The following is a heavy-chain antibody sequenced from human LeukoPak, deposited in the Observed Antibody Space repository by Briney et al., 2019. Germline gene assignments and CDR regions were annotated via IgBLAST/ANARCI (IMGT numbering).Heavy chain of an antibody. CDR1: GFTFSSYD. Sequence: PGRSLRLSCAASGFTFSSYDMHWVRQAPGKGLEWVTVISYDGSNKCYGDSVKGRFTISRDNSKNTLYLKMNSLRAEDTAVYYCARDPRIYCTNGICRDDYFDNWGQGALVTVSS. J-gene: IGHJ4*02. CDR2: ISYDGSNK. V-gene: IGHV3-30*03. CDR3: ARDPRIYCTNGICRDDYFDN. D-gene: IGHD2-8*01.